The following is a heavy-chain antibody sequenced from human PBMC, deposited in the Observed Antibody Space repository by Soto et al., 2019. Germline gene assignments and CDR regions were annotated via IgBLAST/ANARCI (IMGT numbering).Heavy chain of an antibody. CDR2: ISWNSGSI. CDR1: GFTFDDYA. D-gene: IGHD6-19*01. Sequence: EVQLVESGGGLVQPGRSLRLSFAASGFTFDDYAMHWVRQAPGKGLEWVSGISWNSGSIGYADSVKGRFTISSDNDKNSLYLQMNSLRAEDTALYYCAKDMYSSHHYGMDVWGQGTTVTVSS. J-gene: IGHJ6*02. CDR3: AKDMYSSHHYGMDV. V-gene: IGHV3-9*01.